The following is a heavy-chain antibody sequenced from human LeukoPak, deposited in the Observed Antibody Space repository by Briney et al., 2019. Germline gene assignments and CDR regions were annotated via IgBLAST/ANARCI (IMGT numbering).Heavy chain of an antibody. CDR3: AREGRHCSSTSCYTGYFDY. CDR2: VYTSGST. D-gene: IGHD2-2*02. CDR1: GGSISSGNYY. V-gene: IGHV4-61*09. J-gene: IGHJ4*02. Sequence: SQTLSLTCTVSGGSISSGNYYWSWIRQPAGQGLECIGHVYTSGSTNYNPSLRSRVTISVDTSKNQFSLKLTSVTAADTAVYYCAREGRHCSSTSCYTGYFDYWGQGTLVTVSS.